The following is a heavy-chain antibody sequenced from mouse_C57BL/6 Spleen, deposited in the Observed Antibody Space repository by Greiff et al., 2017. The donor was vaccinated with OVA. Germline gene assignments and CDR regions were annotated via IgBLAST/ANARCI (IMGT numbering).Heavy chain of an antibody. CDR2: ISDGGSYT. D-gene: IGHD3-3*01. V-gene: IGHV5-4*01. CDR3: ARDERAYFDY. CDR1: GFTFCSYA. Sequence: EVQLVESGGGLVKPGGSLKLSCAASGFTFCSYAMSWVRQTPEKRLEWVATISDGGSYTYYPDNVKGRFTISRDNAKNNLYLQMSHLKSEDTAMYYCARDERAYFDYWGQGTTLTVSS. J-gene: IGHJ2*01.